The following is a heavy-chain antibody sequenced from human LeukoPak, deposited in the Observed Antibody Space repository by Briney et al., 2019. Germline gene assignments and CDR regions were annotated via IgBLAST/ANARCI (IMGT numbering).Heavy chain of an antibody. J-gene: IGHJ3*02. CDR1: GYTFTGYY. Sequence: ASVKVSCKASGYTFTGYYMHWVRQAPGQGLEWMGRINPNSGGTNYAQKFQGRVTMTKDTSISTAYMELSRLRSDDTAVYYCARPCSSTSCQFYDAFDIWGQGTMVTVSS. CDR2: INPNSGGT. CDR3: ARPCSSTSCQFYDAFDI. V-gene: IGHV1-2*06. D-gene: IGHD2-2*01.